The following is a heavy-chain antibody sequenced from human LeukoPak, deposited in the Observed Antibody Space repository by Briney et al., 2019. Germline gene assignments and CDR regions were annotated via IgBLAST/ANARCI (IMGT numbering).Heavy chain of an antibody. CDR2: IYPGDSDT. V-gene: IGHV5-51*01. J-gene: IGHJ4*02. D-gene: IGHD5-18*01. Sequence: GESLKISCKESGYSFTSYWIGWVRQMPGKGLECMGIIYPGDSDTRYSPSFQGQVTISADKSINTAYLQWSSLKASDTAIYYCARRGEAMDPFDYWGQGTLVTVSS. CDR1: GYSFTSYW. CDR3: ARRGEAMDPFDY.